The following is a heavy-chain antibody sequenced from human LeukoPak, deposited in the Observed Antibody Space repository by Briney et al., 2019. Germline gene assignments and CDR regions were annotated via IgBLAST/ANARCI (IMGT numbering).Heavy chain of an antibody. CDR1: GGTFSSYA. Sequence: SVKVSCKASGGTFSSYAISWVRQAPGQGLEWMGGIIPIFGTANYAQKFQGRVTITADESASTAYMELSSLRSEDTAVYYCASSDYYGSSGYGVRLFSFDIWGQGTMVTVSS. D-gene: IGHD3-22*01. J-gene: IGHJ3*02. CDR2: IIPIFGTA. CDR3: ASSDYYGSSGYGVRLFSFDI. V-gene: IGHV1-69*13.